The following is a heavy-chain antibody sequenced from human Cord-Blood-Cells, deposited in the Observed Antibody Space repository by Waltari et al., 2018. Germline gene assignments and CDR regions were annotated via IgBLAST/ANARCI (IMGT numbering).Heavy chain of an antibody. V-gene: IGHV4-34*01. CDR3: ASGVPASYYYDSSGSFDY. D-gene: IGHD3-22*01. CDR1: GGSFSGYY. Sequence: QVQLQQWGAGLLKPSETLSLTCAVYGGSFSGYYCRCIRQPPGTGLEWIGEINHSGSTNYNPSLKSRVTISVDTSKNQFSLKLSSVTAADTAVYYCASGVPASYYYDSSGSFDYWGQGTLVTVSS. J-gene: IGHJ4*02. CDR2: INHSGST.